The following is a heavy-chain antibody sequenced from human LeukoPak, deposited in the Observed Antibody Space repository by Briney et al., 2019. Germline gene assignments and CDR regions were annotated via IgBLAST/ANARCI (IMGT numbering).Heavy chain of an antibody. CDR2: ISPNGGGT. Sequence: GASVNVSCKASGYTFINYYMHWVRQAPGQGLEWMGVISPNGGGTSYAQKVQARVTMTRDTSTSTVYMELSSLRSEDTAVYYCAAWGSSSSPLPGMDVWGQGTTVTVSS. D-gene: IGHD6-13*01. V-gene: IGHV1-46*01. CDR1: GYTFINYY. CDR3: AAWGSSSSPLPGMDV. J-gene: IGHJ6*02.